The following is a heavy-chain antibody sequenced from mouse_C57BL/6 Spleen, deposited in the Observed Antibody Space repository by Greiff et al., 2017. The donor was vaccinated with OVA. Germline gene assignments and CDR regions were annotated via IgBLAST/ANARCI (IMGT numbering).Heavy chain of an antibody. CDR2: INPNNGGT. CDR3: ERTYYYGSSDDYAMDY. CDR1: GYTFTDYY. Sequence: EVKVVESGPELVKPGASVKISCKASGYTFTDYYMNWVKQSHGKSLEWIGAINPNNGGTSYNQKFKGKATLTVDKSSSKAYMELRSLTSEDSAVYYSERTYYYGSSDDYAMDYWGQGTSVTVSS. V-gene: IGHV1-26*01. D-gene: IGHD1-1*01. J-gene: IGHJ4*01.